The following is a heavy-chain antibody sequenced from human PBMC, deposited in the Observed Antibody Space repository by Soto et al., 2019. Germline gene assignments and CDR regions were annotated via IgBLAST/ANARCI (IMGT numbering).Heavy chain of an antibody. J-gene: IGHJ5*02. D-gene: IGHD6-6*01. V-gene: IGHV1-69*13. CDR2: IIPIFGTA. Sequence: SVKVSCKASGYTFTSYGISWVRQAPGQGLEWMGGIIPIFGTANYAQKFQGRVTITADESTSTAYMELSSLRSEDTAVYYCARDLRYSSSVNWFDPWGQGTLVTVSS. CDR3: ARDLRYSSSVNWFDP. CDR1: GYTFTSYG.